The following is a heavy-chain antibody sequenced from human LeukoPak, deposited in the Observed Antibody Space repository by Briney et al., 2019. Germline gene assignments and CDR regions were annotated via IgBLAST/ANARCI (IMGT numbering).Heavy chain of an antibody. Sequence: PSETLSLTCAVSGGSISSGGYSWSWIRQPPGKGLEWIGYIYHSGSTYYNPSLKSRVTISVDRSKNQFSLKLSSVTAADTAVYYCARTQTISGAFDIWGQGTMVTVSS. CDR1: GGSISSGGYS. V-gene: IGHV4-30-2*01. CDR2: IYHSGST. D-gene: IGHD3-9*01. CDR3: ARTQTISGAFDI. J-gene: IGHJ3*02.